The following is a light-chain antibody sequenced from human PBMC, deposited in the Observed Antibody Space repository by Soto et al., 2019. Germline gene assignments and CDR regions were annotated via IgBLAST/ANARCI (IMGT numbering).Light chain of an antibody. Sequence: QSALTQPASVSGSPGQSITISCIGTSSDVGRYNLVSWYQHHPGKAPKVIIYEGNKRPSGISDRFSGSKSGNTASLTISGLQADDEADYYCCSYGGSNNFVFGTGTKVTV. J-gene: IGLJ1*01. CDR2: EGN. V-gene: IGLV2-23*03. CDR1: SSDVGRYNL. CDR3: CSYGGSNNFV.